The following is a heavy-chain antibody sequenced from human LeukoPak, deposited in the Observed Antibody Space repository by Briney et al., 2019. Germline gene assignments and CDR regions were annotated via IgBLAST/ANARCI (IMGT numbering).Heavy chain of an antibody. CDR1: GFTFSSYS. Sequence: GGSLRLSCAASGFTFSSYSMNWVRQAPGKGLEWVSSISSSSSYIYYADSVKGRFTISRDNAKNSLYLQMNSLRAEDTAVYYCARDITTMVVAVSRLFGGAFDIWGQGTMVTVSS. CDR2: ISSSSSYI. J-gene: IGHJ3*02. V-gene: IGHV3-21*01. D-gene: IGHD2-15*01. CDR3: ARDITTMVVAVSRLFGGAFDI.